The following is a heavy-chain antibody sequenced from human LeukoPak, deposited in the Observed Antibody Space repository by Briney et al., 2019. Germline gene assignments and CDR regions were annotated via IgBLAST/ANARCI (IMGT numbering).Heavy chain of an antibody. D-gene: IGHD3-10*01. CDR1: GGSISSGTYY. Sequence: SETLSLTCTVSGGSISSGTYYWSWIRQPPGKGLEWIGSIYHSGSTYYNPSLKSRVTISVDTSKNQFSLKLSSVTAADTAVYYCARDRVRSSFDYWGQGTLVTVSS. CDR2: IYHSGST. CDR3: ARDRVRSSFDY. J-gene: IGHJ4*02. V-gene: IGHV4-39*07.